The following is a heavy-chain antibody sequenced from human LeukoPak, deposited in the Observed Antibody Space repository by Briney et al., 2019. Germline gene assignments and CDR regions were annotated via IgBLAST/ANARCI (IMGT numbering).Heavy chain of an antibody. Sequence: ASVKVSCKASGGTFSSYAISWVRQAPGQGLEWMGGIIPIFGTANYAQKFQGRVTITADESTSTAYMELSSLRSEDTAVYYCARCSDPGWFGELMTGGYYYYYMDVWGKGTTVTISS. J-gene: IGHJ6*03. D-gene: IGHD3-10*01. V-gene: IGHV1-69*13. CDR1: GGTFSSYA. CDR2: IIPIFGTA. CDR3: ARCSDPGWFGELMTGGYYYYYMDV.